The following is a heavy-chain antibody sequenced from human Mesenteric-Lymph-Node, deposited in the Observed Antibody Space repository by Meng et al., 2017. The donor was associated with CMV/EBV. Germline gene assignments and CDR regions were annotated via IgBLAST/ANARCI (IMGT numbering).Heavy chain of an antibody. V-gene: IGHV3-7*01. CDR1: GFTFSSYW. J-gene: IGHJ6*02. CDR2: IKQNGSEK. D-gene: IGHD4-11*01. Sequence: GESLKISCAASGFTFSSYWMSWVRQAPGKGLEWVANIKQNGSEKYYVDSVKGRFTISRDNAKNSLYLQMNSLRAEDTAVYYCAFLDYTYYSSYAMDVWGQGTTVTVSS. CDR3: AFLDYTYYSSYAMDV.